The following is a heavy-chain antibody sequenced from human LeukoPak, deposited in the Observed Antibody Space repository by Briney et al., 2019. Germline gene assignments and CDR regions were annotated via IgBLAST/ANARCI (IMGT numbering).Heavy chain of an antibody. CDR2: IYHSGST. J-gene: IGHJ5*02. CDR3: ARHRGAQLRYFDWLSWFDP. CDR1: DYSISSGYY. Sequence: SXXLSLTCAVSDYSISSGYYWGWIRQPPGKGLEWIGSIYHSGSTYYNPSLKSRVTISVDTSKNQFSLKLSSVTAADTAVYYCARHRGAQLRYFDWLSWFDPWGQGTLVTVSS. V-gene: IGHV4-38-2*01. D-gene: IGHD3-9*01.